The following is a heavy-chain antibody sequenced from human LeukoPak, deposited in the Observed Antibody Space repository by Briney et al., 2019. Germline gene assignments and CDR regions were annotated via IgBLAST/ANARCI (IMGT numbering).Heavy chain of an antibody. Sequence: ASVKVSCKPSGYTFTGYYMHWVRQAPGQGLEWMGWINPSSGGTNYAQKLQGRVTMSTDTSTSTGYMELRSLRSDDTAVYYCARGLQETLAWLKALSAFDIWGQGTMVTVSS. D-gene: IGHD5-24*01. CDR2: INPSSGGT. CDR3: ARGLQETLAWLKALSAFDI. CDR1: GYTFTGYY. V-gene: IGHV1-2*02. J-gene: IGHJ3*02.